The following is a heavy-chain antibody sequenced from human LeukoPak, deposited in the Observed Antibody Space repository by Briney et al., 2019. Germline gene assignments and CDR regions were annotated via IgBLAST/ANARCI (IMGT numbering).Heavy chain of an antibody. J-gene: IGHJ4*02. CDR2: IKQDGSEK. D-gene: IGHD2-15*01. CDR1: GGSISSSSYY. Sequence: EALSLTCTVSGGSISSSSYYWGWIRQPPGKGLEWVANIKQDGSEKYYVDSVKGRFTISRDNAKNSLYLQMNSLRAEDTAVYYCARDGGRNDDYWGQGTLVTVSS. CDR3: ARDGGRNDDY. V-gene: IGHV3-7*01.